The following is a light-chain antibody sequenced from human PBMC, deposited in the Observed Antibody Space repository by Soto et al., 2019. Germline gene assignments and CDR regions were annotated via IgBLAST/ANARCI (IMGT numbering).Light chain of an antibody. CDR2: EVT. Sequence: QSVLTQPPSAFGSTRQSVTISCTGTSSDVGGYNYVSWYQQYPGRAPKRMIYEVTKRPSGVPDRFSGSKSGNTASQTVSGLQAEDEADYYCSSYAASNNFYFVFGGGTKLTVL. CDR1: SSDVGGYNY. V-gene: IGLV2-8*01. J-gene: IGLJ3*02. CDR3: SSYAASNNFYFV.